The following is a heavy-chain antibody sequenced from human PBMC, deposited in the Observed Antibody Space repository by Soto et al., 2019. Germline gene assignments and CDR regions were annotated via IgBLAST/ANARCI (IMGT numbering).Heavy chain of an antibody. V-gene: IGHV3-74*01. J-gene: IGHJ6*02. CDR2: TNSDGSST. Sequence: TGGSLRLSCSASGFTVSSRDMSWVPPGPGEGLVWVSRTNSDGSSTTYADSVKGRFTISRDNAKNTLYLQMNSLRAEDTAVYYCASGRGHDQYCSGGNCYSYQYGMDVWGQGTTVTVSS. D-gene: IGHD2-15*01. CDR1: GFTVSSRD. CDR3: ASGRGHDQYCSGGNCYSYQYGMDV.